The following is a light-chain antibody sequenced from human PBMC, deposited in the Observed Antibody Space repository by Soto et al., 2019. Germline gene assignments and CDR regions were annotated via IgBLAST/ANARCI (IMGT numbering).Light chain of an antibody. CDR1: SSDVGGYKY. CDR2: DVS. J-gene: IGLJ2*01. CDR3: ASYSPTSTLI. V-gene: IGLV2-14*03. Sequence: HSVLTQPASVSGPPGQSITISCTGTSSDVGGYKYVSRYQQHPGKAPRLMIYDVSDRPSGTSNRFSGSKSGNTASLTISWLQAEDEADYYCASYSPTSTLIFGGGTEVTVL.